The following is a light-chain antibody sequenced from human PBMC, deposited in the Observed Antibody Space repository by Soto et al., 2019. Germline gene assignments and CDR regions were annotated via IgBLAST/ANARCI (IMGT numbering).Light chain of an antibody. CDR3: VLYIGSGILV. Sequence: QSVVTQEPSFSVSPGGTVTLTCGLNSGSVSASYYPSWYQQTPGQAPRTLIYTTNTRSSGVPDRFSGSILGNKAALTITGVQADDESDYYCVLYIGSGILVFGGGTKVTVL. V-gene: IGLV8-61*01. CDR2: TTN. J-gene: IGLJ2*01. CDR1: SGSVSASYY.